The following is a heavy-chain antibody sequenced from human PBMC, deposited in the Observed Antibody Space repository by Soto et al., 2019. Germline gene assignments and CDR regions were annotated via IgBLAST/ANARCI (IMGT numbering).Heavy chain of an antibody. Sequence: EVQLLESGGGLVQPGGSLRLSCATSGFTLSNYAMNWVRQSPGKGLEWVSSISASGDSTYYPESVKGRFTDSRDNSQNTLYLQIDSLRAEDTAVYYCAKGGSLTGYFTYDYWGQGALVTVSS. V-gene: IGHV3-23*01. CDR1: GFTLSNYA. CDR3: AKGGSLTGYFTYDY. D-gene: IGHD3-9*01. J-gene: IGHJ4*02. CDR2: ISASGDST.